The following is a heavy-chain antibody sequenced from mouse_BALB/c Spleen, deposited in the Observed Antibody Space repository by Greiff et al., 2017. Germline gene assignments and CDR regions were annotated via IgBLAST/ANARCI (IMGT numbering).Heavy chain of an antibody. J-gene: IGHJ2*01. V-gene: IGHV1-7*01. CDR1: GYTFTSYW. CDR2: INPSTGCT. CDR3: ARKPNWDY. Sequence: QVQLQQSGAELAKPGASVKMSCKASGYTFTSYWMHWVKQRPGQGLEWIGYINPSTGCTEYNQKFKDKATLTADKSSSTAYMQLSSLTSEDSAVYYCARKPNWDYWGQGTTLTVSS. D-gene: IGHD4-1*01.